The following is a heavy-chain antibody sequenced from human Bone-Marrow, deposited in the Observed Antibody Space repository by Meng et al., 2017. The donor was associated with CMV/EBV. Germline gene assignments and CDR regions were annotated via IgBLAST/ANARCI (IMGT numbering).Heavy chain of an antibody. V-gene: IGHV3-53*01. J-gene: IGHJ1*01. CDR2: IYIGDST. CDR3: VRDVEN. D-gene: IGHD2-21*01. Sequence: GESLKISCAASGFTVSSNYMSWVRQAPGKGLEWVSVIYIGDSTDYADSVKGRFTISRDNSKNTLYLQMNSLRAEDTAVYYCVRDVENWGQGTLVTVSS. CDR1: GFTVSSNY.